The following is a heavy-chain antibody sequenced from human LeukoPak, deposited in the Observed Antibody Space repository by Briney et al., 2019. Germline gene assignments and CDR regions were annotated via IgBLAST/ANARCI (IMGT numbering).Heavy chain of an antibody. J-gene: IGHJ4*02. D-gene: IGHD3-10*01. CDR3: ARDLVYGSGSCGH. Sequence: PGGSLRPSCAASGFTFSNYWMQWVRQAPGKGLVWVSRINGEGGTSYADSVKGRFTISRDNAKNTVHLQMNSLRAEDTAVYYCARDLVYGSGSCGHWGQGTLVPVSS. V-gene: IGHV3-74*01. CDR2: INGEGGT. CDR1: GFTFSNYW.